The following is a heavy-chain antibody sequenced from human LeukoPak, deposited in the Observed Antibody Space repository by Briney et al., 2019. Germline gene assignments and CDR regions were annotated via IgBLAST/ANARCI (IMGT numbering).Heavy chain of an antibody. D-gene: IGHD3-3*01. V-gene: IGHV4-31*03. Sequence: SETLSLTCTVSGGSISSGGYYWSWIRQHPGKGLEWIGYIYYSGSTYYNPSLKSRVTISVDTSKNQFSLKLSSVTAADTAVYYCAREDYDFWSGYYHYYMDVWGKGTTVTVSS. CDR2: IYYSGST. CDR3: AREDYDFWSGYYHYYMDV. J-gene: IGHJ6*03. CDR1: GGSISSGGYY.